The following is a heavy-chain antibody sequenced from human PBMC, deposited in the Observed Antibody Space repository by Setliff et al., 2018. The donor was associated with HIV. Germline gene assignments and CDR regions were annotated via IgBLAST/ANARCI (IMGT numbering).Heavy chain of an antibody. CDR2: INTNTGNP. D-gene: IGHD3-16*01. CDR3: ARDSPLAFDY. V-gene: IGHV7-4-1*02. CDR1: GYTFTDYA. J-gene: IGHJ4*02. Sequence: GASVKVSCKASGYTFTDYAMNWVRQAPGQGLEWMGWINTNTGNPTYAHGFTGRFVFSLDTSVSTTYLQISSLKAEDTAVYYCARDSPLAFDYWGQGTLVTVSS.